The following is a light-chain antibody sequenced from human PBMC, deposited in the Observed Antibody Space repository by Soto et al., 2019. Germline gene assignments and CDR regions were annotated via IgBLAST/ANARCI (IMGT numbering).Light chain of an antibody. Sequence: QSALTQPASVSGSPGQSITISCTGTSSDVGDYNFVSWYQQLPGKAPKLMIYEVSHRPSGVSNRFSGSKSGNTAPLTISGLLAEDEAHYYCSSHTSSSIWVFGGGTKVTVL. CDR2: EVS. J-gene: IGLJ3*02. CDR3: SSHTSSSIWV. CDR1: SSDVGDYNF. V-gene: IGLV2-14*03.